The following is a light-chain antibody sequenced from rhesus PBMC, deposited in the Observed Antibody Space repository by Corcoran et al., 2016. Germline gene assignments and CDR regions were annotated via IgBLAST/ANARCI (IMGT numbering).Light chain of an antibody. Sequence: DIQMTQSPSSLSASVGDRVTITCRASQGITNDLAWYQQKPGETPKLLIYEASSLQSGIPSRFSGSGSGTDFTLTISSLQSEDFATYYYQHYYSTPYSFSQGTKVEIK. CDR2: EAS. J-gene: IGKJ2*01. CDR1: QGITND. V-gene: IGKV1-25*01. CDR3: QHYYSTPYS.